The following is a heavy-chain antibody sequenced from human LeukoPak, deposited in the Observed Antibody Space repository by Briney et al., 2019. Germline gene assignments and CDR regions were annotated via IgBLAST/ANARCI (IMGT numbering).Heavy chain of an antibody. CDR1: GGSFSGYY. CDR3: ARKRDEYYDFWSGYLKARWFDP. Sequence: KPSETLSLTCAVYGGSFSGYYWSWIRQPPGKGREWIGEINHRGSTNYNTSLKSRATISVGTSKNQLSLKLSSVTAADTAVYYCARKRDEYYDFWSGYLKARWFDPWGQGSLVTVCS. V-gene: IGHV4-34*01. D-gene: IGHD3-3*01. CDR2: INHRGST. J-gene: IGHJ5*02.